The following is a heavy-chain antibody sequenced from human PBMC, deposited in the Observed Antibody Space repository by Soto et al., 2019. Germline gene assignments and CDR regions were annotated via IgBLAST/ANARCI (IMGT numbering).Heavy chain of an antibody. Sequence: SQTLSLTCAISGDSVSSTSAAWTWIRQSPSRGLEWLGRTYYRSKWYNDYAVSVKSRITINPDTSKNQFSLQLNSVTPEDTAVYYCARGKSGSYEDIEYYYYYYGMDVWGQGTTVTVSS. D-gene: IGHD1-26*01. J-gene: IGHJ6*02. CDR1: GDSVSSTSAA. CDR3: ARGKSGSYEDIEYYYYYYGMDV. CDR2: TYYRSKWYN. V-gene: IGHV6-1*01.